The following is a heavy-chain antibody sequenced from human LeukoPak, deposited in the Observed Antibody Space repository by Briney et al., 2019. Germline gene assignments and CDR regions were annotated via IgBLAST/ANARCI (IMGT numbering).Heavy chain of an antibody. CDR3: ARGNPRGYSYGVLDY. CDR2: IYTSGST. Sequence: SETLSLTCTVSGGSISSYYWSWIRQPPGKGLEWIGRIYTSGSTNYNPSLKSRVTMSVDTSKNQFSLKLSSVTAADTAVYYCARGNPRGYSYGVLDYWGQGTLVTVSS. J-gene: IGHJ4*02. CDR1: GGSISSYY. V-gene: IGHV4-4*07. D-gene: IGHD5-18*01.